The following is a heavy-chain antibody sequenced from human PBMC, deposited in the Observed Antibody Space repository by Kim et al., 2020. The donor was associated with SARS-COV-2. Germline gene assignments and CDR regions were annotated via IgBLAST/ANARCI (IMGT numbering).Heavy chain of an antibody. CDR2: ISAYNGNT. V-gene: IGHV1-18*04. CDR1: GYTFTSYG. J-gene: IGHJ6*02. CDR3: ARDSCRSTSCYWGSSYYYGMDV. Sequence: ASVKVSCKASGYTFTSYGISWVRQAPGQGLEWMGWISAYNGNTNYAQKLQGRVTMTTDTSTSTAYMELRSLRSDDTAVYYCARDSCRSTSCYWGSSYYYGMDVWGQGTTVTVSS. D-gene: IGHD2-2*01.